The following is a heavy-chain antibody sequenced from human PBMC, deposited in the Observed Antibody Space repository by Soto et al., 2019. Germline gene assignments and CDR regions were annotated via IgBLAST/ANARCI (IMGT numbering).Heavy chain of an antibody. Sequence: ASVKVSCKASGGTFSSYAISWVRQAPGQGLEWMGGIIHIFGTANYAQKFQGRVTITADESTSTAYMELSSLRSEDTAVYYCARDRVPPRTFYSSSWYGNYYGMDVWGQGTTVTVSS. CDR2: IIHIFGTA. V-gene: IGHV1-69*13. CDR1: GGTFSSYA. J-gene: IGHJ6*02. CDR3: ARDRVPPRTFYSSSWYGNYYGMDV. D-gene: IGHD6-13*01.